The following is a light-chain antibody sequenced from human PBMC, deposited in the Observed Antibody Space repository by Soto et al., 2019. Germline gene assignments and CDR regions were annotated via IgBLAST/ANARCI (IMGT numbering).Light chain of an antibody. CDR3: QQYINWPRT. J-gene: IGKJ1*01. V-gene: IGKV3-15*01. Sequence: EIMMTHSPATLSVSPGERATLSCRASQSVSTNLAWYQQRPGQAPRLLIYGASTRATGIPARFTGSGSGTEFTLTISSLQSEDFAVYFCQQYINWPRTFGQGTKVEIK. CDR1: QSVSTN. CDR2: GAS.